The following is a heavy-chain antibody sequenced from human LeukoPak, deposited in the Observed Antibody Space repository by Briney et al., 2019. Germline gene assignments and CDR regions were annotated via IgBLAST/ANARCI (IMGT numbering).Heavy chain of an antibody. CDR1: GFTFDDYG. Sequence: GGSLRLSCAASGFTFDDYGMSWVRQAPGKGLEWVSAISGSGGSTYYADSVKGRFTISRDTSKNTLYLQMNSLRAEDTAVYYCAKDPSMVRGVPGVWGKGTTVTISS. CDR2: ISGSGGST. D-gene: IGHD3-10*01. V-gene: IGHV3-23*01. J-gene: IGHJ6*04. CDR3: AKDPSMVRGVPGV.